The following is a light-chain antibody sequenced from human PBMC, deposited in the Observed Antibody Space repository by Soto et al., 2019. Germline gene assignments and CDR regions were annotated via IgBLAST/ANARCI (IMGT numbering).Light chain of an antibody. V-gene: IGLV2-14*01. CDR3: SSYTSSSTRV. Sequence: QSALTQPASVSGSLGQSITISCTGTSSDVGGYNYVSWYQQHPGKAPKLMIYEVRNRPSGVSHRFSGSKSGNTASLTISGLQAEDEADYYCSSYTSSSTRVFGGGTKLTVL. CDR2: EVR. CDR1: SSDVGGYNY. J-gene: IGLJ3*02.